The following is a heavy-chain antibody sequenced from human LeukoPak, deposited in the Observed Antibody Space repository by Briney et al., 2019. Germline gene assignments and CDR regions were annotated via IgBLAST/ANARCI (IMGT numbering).Heavy chain of an antibody. CDR3: AKSVGYHSDRSGYYWLGTFDS. CDR1: GFTFSPYP. CDR2: IGGGGINT. V-gene: IGHV3-23*01. Sequence: GGSLRLSWVASGFTFSPYPMSWVRQAPGKGLEWVSPIGGGGINTYYADSVKGRFTISRDESKNTLYLQINSLRAEDTAVYYCAKSVGYHSDRSGYYWLGTFDSWGQGTLVTVSS. J-gene: IGHJ4*02. D-gene: IGHD3-22*01.